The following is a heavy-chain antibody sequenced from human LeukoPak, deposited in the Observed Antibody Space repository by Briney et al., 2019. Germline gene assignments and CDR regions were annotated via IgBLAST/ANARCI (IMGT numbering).Heavy chain of an antibody. Sequence: GGSLRPSCAASGFTFRKYWMHWGRQAPGKGLVWVSRINGDESITTHADSVKGRFTISRDNAKNTVYLQMNSLRAEDTAVYYCARAWGSYDSFDIWGPGTMVTVSS. CDR3: ARAWGSYDSFDI. V-gene: IGHV3-74*01. CDR1: GFTFRKYW. D-gene: IGHD3-16*01. J-gene: IGHJ3*02. CDR2: INGDESIT.